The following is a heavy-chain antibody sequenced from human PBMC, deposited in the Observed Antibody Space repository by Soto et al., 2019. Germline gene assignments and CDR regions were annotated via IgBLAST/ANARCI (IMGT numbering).Heavy chain of an antibody. CDR2: INHSGST. Sequence: SETLSLTCAVYGGSFSGYYWSWIRQPPGKGLEWIGEINHSGSTNYNPSLKSRVTISVDKSKNQFSLKLSSVTAADTAVYYCARSLHCSGGSCYGYWGQGTLVTVSS. CDR3: ARSLHCSGGSCYGY. D-gene: IGHD2-15*01. J-gene: IGHJ4*02. CDR1: GGSFSGYY. V-gene: IGHV4-34*01.